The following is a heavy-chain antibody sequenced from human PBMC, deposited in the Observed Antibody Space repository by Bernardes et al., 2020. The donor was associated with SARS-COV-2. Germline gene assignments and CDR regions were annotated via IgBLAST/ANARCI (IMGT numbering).Heavy chain of an antibody. CDR1: GGSFSGYY. V-gene: IGHV4-34*01. J-gene: IGHJ4*02. CDR3: ARGKRWLYN. D-gene: IGHD2-2*02. Sequence: SETLSLTFAVYGGSFSGYYWSLIRQPPGKGLEWIGEINHSGSTNYNPSLKSRVTISVDTSKNQFSLKLSSVTAADTAVYYCARGKRWLYNWGQGTLVTVSS. CDR2: INHSGST.